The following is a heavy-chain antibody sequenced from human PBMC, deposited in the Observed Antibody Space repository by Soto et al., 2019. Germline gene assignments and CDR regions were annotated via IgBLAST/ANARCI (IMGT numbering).Heavy chain of an antibody. J-gene: IGHJ4*02. CDR3: AHRLANLNGYYYRYYFDY. CDR2: IYWDDDI. D-gene: IGHD3-22*01. CDR1: GFSLSTSGVG. V-gene: IGHV2-5*02. Sequence: ITLKESGPTLVKPTQTLTLTYTFSGFSLSTSGVGVGWIRQPPGKALEWLAVIYWDDDIRYSPSLKSRLTITKDTSKNQVVLTMTSMDPVDTATYYCAHRLANLNGYYYRYYFDYWGQGTLVTVSS.